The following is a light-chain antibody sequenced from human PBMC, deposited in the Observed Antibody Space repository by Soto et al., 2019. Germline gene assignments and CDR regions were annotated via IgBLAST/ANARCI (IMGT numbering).Light chain of an antibody. Sequence: QSVLTQPPSASGTPGQRITISCSGSSSNIGDNPVNWYQQLPGAAPKLLIYINDQRPSGVPDRFSGSKSGTSASLAISGLQPEDEADYYCCSFALRSTLIFGGGTKLTVL. CDR3: CSFALRSTLI. V-gene: IGLV1-44*01. CDR1: SSNIGDNP. J-gene: IGLJ2*01. CDR2: IND.